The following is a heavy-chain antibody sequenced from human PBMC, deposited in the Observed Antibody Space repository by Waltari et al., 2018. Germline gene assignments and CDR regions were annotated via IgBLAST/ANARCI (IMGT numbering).Heavy chain of an antibody. CDR3: AKPFYNWDDPLVS. J-gene: IGHJ5*02. Sequence: EVQLLESGGELVQAGGSLGLPGGISVFAFLSYAINWVRRAPGTGLQWVAAISFSDATFHADSVKGRFTISRDTSKDTVYLQMNSLRADDTAVYYCAKPFYNWDDPLVSWGQGTPVTVSS. V-gene: IGHV3-23*01. D-gene: IGHD1-20*01. CDR1: VFAFLSYA. CDR2: ISFSDAT.